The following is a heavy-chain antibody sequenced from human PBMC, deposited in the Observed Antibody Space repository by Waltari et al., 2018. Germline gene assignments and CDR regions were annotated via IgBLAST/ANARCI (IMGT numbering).Heavy chain of an antibody. CDR3: ARLSHDYSNNGDGMDV. Sequence: QVQLQESGPGLVKPSETLSLTCTVSGGSISSSHWSWIRQPPGKGLEWIGYIYYSGSTNYNPSLKSRVTISVDTSKNQFSLKLSSVTAADTAVYYCARLSHDYSNNGDGMDVWGQGTTVTVSS. CDR2: IYYSGST. CDR1: GGSISSSH. J-gene: IGHJ6*02. D-gene: IGHD4-4*01. V-gene: IGHV4-59*01.